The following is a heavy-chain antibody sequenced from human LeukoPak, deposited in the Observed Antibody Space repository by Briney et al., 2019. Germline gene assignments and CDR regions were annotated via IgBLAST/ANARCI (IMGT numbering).Heavy chain of an antibody. V-gene: IGHV1-3*01. CDR1: GYTFTSYA. J-gene: IGHJ4*02. CDR3: ARRVTSRRYFDY. D-gene: IGHD3-10*01. CDR2: INAGNGNT. Sequence: ASVKVSCKASGYTFTSYAMHWVRQAPGQRLEWMGWINAGNGNTKYSQKFQGRVTITRDTSASTAYMELSSLRSEDTAVYYCARRVTSRRYFDYWGQGTLVTVSS.